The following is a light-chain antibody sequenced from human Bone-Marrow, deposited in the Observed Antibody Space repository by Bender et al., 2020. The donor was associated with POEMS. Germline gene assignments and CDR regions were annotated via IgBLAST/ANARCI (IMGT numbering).Light chain of an antibody. CDR1: SSNIGAHA. Sequence: QSVLTQPPSASGTPGQRVTISCSGGSSNIGAHAVNWYQHLPGTAPKLLIYSSHRRPSEVPDRFSGSRSGTSASLAISGLQSEDEAEYYCAVWEDSLNGLVFGGGTRLTVL. J-gene: IGLJ3*02. CDR2: SSH. V-gene: IGLV1-44*01. CDR3: AVWEDSLNGLV.